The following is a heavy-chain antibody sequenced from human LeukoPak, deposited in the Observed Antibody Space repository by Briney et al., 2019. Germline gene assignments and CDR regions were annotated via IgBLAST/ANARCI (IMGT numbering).Heavy chain of an antibody. CDR2: INPDSGGT. V-gene: IGHV1-2*02. Sequence: ASVKVSCKASGYTFTGYYMHWVRQAPGQGLEWMGWINPDSGGTNYAQKFQGRVTTTRDTSISTAYMELSRLRSDDTAVYYCARAYIWPDNWFDPWGQGTLVTVSS. CDR3: ARAYIWPDNWFDP. CDR1: GYTFTGYY. J-gene: IGHJ5*02. D-gene: IGHD3-16*01.